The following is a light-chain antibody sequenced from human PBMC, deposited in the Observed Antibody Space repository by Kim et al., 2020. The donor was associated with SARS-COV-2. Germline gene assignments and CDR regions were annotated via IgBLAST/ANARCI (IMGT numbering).Light chain of an antibody. Sequence: GQSITISCTGTSSDVGGYNYVSWYQQHPGKAHKLMIYDVSNRPSGVSNRFSGSKSGNTASLTISGLQAEDEADYYCSSYTSSSTLVFGGGTQLTV. V-gene: IGLV2-14*03. J-gene: IGLJ3*02. CDR2: DVS. CDR1: SSDVGGYNY. CDR3: SSYTSSSTLV.